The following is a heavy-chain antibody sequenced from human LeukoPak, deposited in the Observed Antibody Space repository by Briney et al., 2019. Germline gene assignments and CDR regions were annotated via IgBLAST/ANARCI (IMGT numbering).Heavy chain of an antibody. J-gene: IGHJ4*02. V-gene: IGHV3-15*01. D-gene: IGHD1-26*01. CDR3: TLTDTKWGYYFDY. Sequence: PGGSLRLSCAASGFTISSYSMSWVRQAPGKGLEWVGRIKSKTDGGTTDYAAPVKGRFTISRDDSKNTLYLQMNSLKTEDTAVYYCTLTDTKWGYYFDYWGQGTLVTVSS. CDR2: IKSKTDGGTT. CDR1: GFTISSYS.